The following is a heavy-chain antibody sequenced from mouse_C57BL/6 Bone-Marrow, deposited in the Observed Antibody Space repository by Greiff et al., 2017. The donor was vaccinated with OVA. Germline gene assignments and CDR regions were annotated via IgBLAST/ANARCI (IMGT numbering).Heavy chain of an antibody. J-gene: IGHJ3*01. CDR1: GYTFTSYW. CDR2: INPNSGGT. CDR3: AREGYYGSPWFAY. V-gene: IGHV1-72*01. D-gene: IGHD1-1*01. Sequence: QVQLQQPGAELVKPGASVKLSCKASGYTFTSYWMHWVKQRPGRGLGWIGRINPNSGGTKYNEKFKSKATLTADKASSTADMQLSSLTSEDSAVDDCAREGYYGSPWFAYWGQGTLVTVSA.